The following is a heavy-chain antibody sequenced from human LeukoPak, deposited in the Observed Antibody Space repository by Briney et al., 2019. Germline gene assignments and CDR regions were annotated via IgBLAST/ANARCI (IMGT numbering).Heavy chain of an antibody. CDR1: GFTLDDYG. CDR3: ASGASYYYYSSGYYN. D-gene: IGHD3-22*01. V-gene: IGHV3-20*04. CDR2: INWYGGGT. Sequence: GGSLRLSCAASGFTLDDYGMRWVRPAPARGLEGVSGINWYGGGTGYPDSLKGRFTNPRDSAKKSLYLQMNTLRAEDTALYYCASGASYYYYSSGYYNWGQGTLVTVSS. J-gene: IGHJ4*02.